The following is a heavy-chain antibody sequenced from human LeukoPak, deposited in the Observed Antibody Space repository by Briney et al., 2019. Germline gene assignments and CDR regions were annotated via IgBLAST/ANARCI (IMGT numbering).Heavy chain of an antibody. V-gene: IGHV1-69*13. CDR3: ARKGYSYGPQRRRYYYYYGMDV. CDR1: GYTFTVYY. Sequence: ASVTVSFTASGYTFTVYYMHWVRQAPGQGLGWMGGFILIFGTANYAQKFQGRVTITADESTSTAYMELSSLRSEDTAVYYCARKGYSYGPQRRRYYYYYGMDVWGQGTTVTVSS. J-gene: IGHJ6*02. CDR2: FILIFGTA. D-gene: IGHD5-18*01.